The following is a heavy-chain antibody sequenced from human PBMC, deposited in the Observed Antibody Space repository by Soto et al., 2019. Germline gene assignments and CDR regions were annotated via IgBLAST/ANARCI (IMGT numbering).Heavy chain of an antibody. Sequence: SVKVSCKASGGTFSSYAISWVRQAPGQGLEWMGGIIPIFGTANYAQKFQGRVTITADESTSTAYMELSSLRSEDTAVYYCARVGSGSYYYYYYGMDVWGQGTTITVSS. J-gene: IGHJ6*02. D-gene: IGHD1-26*01. CDR2: IIPIFGTA. CDR3: ARVGSGSYYYYYYGMDV. CDR1: GGTFSSYA. V-gene: IGHV1-69*13.